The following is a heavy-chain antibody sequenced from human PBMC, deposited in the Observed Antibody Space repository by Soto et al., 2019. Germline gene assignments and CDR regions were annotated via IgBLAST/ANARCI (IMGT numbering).Heavy chain of an antibody. CDR2: IYYSGTT. J-gene: IGHJ4*02. CDR1: GGSISSGAYY. D-gene: IGHD3-3*01. Sequence: QVQLQESGPGLLKPSQTLSLTCTVSGGSISSGAYYWSWIRQHPGKGLEWIGYIYYSGTTYYNPSLKSRVTISVDTSKNQFSLQLSSVTAADTAMYYCARDIGYYTTDWGQGTLVTVSS. CDR3: ARDIGYYTTD. V-gene: IGHV4-31*03.